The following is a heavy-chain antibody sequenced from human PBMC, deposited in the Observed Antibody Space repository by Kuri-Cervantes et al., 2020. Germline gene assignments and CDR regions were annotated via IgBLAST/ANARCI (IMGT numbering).Heavy chain of an antibody. Sequence: SLKISWAASGFSFSSYAMSWVRKAPGKVLEWVSAISGSGGSTYDADSVKGLFTISRDNSKNTLYLQMNSLRAEDTAVYSCATISPMGSNYDGWDYYYGMDVWGQGTTVTVSS. CDR1: GFSFSSYA. V-gene: IGHV3-23*01. D-gene: IGHD4-11*01. CDR2: ISGSGGST. J-gene: IGHJ6*02. CDR3: ATISPMGSNYDGWDYYYGMDV.